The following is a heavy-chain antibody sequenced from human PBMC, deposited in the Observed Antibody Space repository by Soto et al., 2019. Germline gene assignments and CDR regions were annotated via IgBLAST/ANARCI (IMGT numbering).Heavy chain of an antibody. CDR1: GDSARSSNYY. Sequence: PSDTLCLPCTVSGDSARSSNYYCGWIRQPPGKGLEWIGSIYYGGSTFYNPSLKSRVTISVDTSKNQFSLRLSSVTAADTAVYYCSQTDYYYYGMDVWGQGTTVTGSS. V-gene: IGHV4-39*01. CDR2: IYYGGST. CDR3: SQTDYYYYGMDV. J-gene: IGHJ6*02.